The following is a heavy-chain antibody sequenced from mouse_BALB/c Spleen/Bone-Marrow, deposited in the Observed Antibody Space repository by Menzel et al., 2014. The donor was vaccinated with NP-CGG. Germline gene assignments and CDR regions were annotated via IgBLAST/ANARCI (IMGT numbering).Heavy chain of an antibody. D-gene: IGHD1-2*01. CDR1: GFTFSSYA. CDR3: ARDHYGYYTMDY. J-gene: IGHJ4*01. Sequence: EVMLVASGGGLVKPGGYLRLCGAASGFTFSSYAMSWVRQSRERRLEGAAEISSGGSYTYYRDTVTGRFTIYRDNAKITLYLQMSSLSSEDTTMYYCARDHYGYYTMDYWGQGTSVTVSS. CDR2: ISSGGSYT. V-gene: IGHV5-9-4*01.